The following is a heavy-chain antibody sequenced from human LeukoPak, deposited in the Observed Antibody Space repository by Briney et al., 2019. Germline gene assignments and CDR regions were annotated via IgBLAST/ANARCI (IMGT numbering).Heavy chain of an antibody. V-gene: IGHV5-51*01. D-gene: IGHD2-15*01. CDR2: IYPGDSDT. Sequence: GESLKISCKGSGYSFTSYWIGWVRQMPGKGLEWMGIIYPGDSDTRYSPSFQGQVTISADKSISTAYLQWSSLKASDTAMYYCARTVVVVAAVNWFDPWSQGTLVTVSS. J-gene: IGHJ5*02. CDR1: GYSFTSYW. CDR3: ARTVVVVAAVNWFDP.